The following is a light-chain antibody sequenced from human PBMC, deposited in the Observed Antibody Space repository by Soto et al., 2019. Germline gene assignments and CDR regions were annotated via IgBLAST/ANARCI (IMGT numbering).Light chain of an antibody. J-gene: IGKJ1*01. CDR3: MQALQTPST. CDR1: QSLLHSNGYNY. CDR2: LGS. Sequence: IVRTQSPLSLPVTPGEPASISCRSSQSLLHSNGYNYLDWYLQKPGQSPQLLIYLGSNRASGVPDRFSGSGSGTDFTLKISRVEAEDVGVYYCMQALQTPSTFGQGTKVDIK. V-gene: IGKV2-28*01.